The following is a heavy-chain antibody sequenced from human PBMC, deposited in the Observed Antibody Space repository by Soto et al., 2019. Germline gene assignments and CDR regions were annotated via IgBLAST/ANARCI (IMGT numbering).Heavy chain of an antibody. V-gene: IGHV3-21*01. D-gene: IGHD1-26*01. CDR1: GLTFSSYS. J-gene: IGHJ4*02. Sequence: GGSLRLSCAASGLTFSSYSMNWVRQAPGKGLEWVSSISSSSSYIYYADSVKGRFTISRDNAKNSLYLQMNSLRAEDTAVYYCARDKSQWELVPTGDYWGQGTLVTVSS. CDR3: ARDKSQWELVPTGDY. CDR2: ISSSSSYI.